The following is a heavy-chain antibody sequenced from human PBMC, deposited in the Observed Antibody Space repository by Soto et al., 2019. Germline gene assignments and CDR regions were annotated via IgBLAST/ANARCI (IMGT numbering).Heavy chain of an antibody. V-gene: IGHV1-69*06. CDR3: AREGSSSWASDY. D-gene: IGHD6-13*01. CDR2: IIPIFGTA. CDR1: GGTFSSYA. Sequence: SLKVSCKVSGGTFSSYAISWVRQAPGQGLEWMGGIIPIFGTANYAQKFQGRVTITADRSTSTAYMELSSLRSEDTAVYYCAREGSSSWASDYWAQGTLVTVSS. J-gene: IGHJ4*02.